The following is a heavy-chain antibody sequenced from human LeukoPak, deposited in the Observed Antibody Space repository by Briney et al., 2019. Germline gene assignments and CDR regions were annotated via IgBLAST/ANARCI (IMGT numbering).Heavy chain of an antibody. Sequence: SETLSLTCAVYGGYFNYYWSWIRQPPGKGLEWIGDINQSGITNYDPSLKSRVTISIDTSKNQLSLKVTSVTAADTAVYYCARGSHRAWEVLLDWGQGTLVTVSS. D-gene: IGHD3-10*01. CDR3: ARGSHRAWEVLLD. CDR2: INQSGIT. CDR1: GGYFNYY. V-gene: IGHV4-34*01. J-gene: IGHJ4*02.